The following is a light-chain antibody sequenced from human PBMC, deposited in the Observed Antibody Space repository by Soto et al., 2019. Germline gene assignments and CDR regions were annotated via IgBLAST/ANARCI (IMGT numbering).Light chain of an antibody. V-gene: IGKV3-15*01. J-gene: IGKJ5*01. CDR3: QQYNNWPFIT. CDR1: QSVRGN. Sequence: EIVMTQSAATLSVSPGERATLSCTPSQSVRGNLAWYQQRPGQSPRLLIYGASSRATGIPARFSGSGSGTEFTLSISSLQSEDFAVYFCQQYNNWPFITFGQGTRLEIK. CDR2: GAS.